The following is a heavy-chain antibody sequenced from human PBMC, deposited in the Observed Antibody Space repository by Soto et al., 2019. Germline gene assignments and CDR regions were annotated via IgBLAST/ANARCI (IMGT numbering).Heavy chain of an antibody. D-gene: IGHD3-3*01. CDR3: AKEDYVMQEYYDFWSGYHKGNYFDY. Sequence: EVQLLESGGGLVQPGGSLRLSCAASGFTFSSYAMSWVRQAPGKGLEWVSAISGSGGSTYYADSVKGRFTISRDNSKNTLYLQMNSLRAEDTAVYYCAKEDYVMQEYYDFWSGYHKGNYFDYWGQGTLVTVSS. V-gene: IGHV3-23*01. CDR2: ISGSGGST. J-gene: IGHJ4*02. CDR1: GFTFSSYA.